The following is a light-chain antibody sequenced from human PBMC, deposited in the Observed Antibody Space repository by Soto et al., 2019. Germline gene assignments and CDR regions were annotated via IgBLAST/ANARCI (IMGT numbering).Light chain of an antibody. Sequence: DIQMTQSPSSLSASVGDRVTITCQASQDIRKYLNWYQQKPGRAPNLLIYGASNLETGVPSRYSGSGYGTDFTFTISSLQPEDIATYYCQHYDNLPPFTFGPGTKVAIK. CDR1: QDIRKY. CDR3: QHYDNLPPFT. V-gene: IGKV1-33*01. J-gene: IGKJ3*01. CDR2: GAS.